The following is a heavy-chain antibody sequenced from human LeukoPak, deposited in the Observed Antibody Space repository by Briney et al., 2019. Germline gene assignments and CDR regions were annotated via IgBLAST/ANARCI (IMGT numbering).Heavy chain of an antibody. J-gene: IGHJ4*02. CDR2: ISSSGSTI. CDR1: GFTFSSYE. CDR3: AKVPDYYGSGRYH. V-gene: IGHV3-48*03. D-gene: IGHD3-10*01. Sequence: PGGSLRLSCAASGFTFSSYEVNWVRQALGKGLEWVSYISSSGSTIYYADSVKGRFTISRDNAKNSLYLQMNSLRAEDTAVYYCAKVPDYYGSGRYHWGQGTLVTVSS.